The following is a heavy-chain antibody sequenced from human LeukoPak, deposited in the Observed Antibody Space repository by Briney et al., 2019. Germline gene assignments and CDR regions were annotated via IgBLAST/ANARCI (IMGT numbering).Heavy chain of an antibody. CDR3: ARARGARYYGSGSSYNNWFDP. D-gene: IGHD3-10*01. CDR2: IIPIFGTA. V-gene: IGHV1-69*13. CDR1: GYTFTGYY. J-gene: IGHJ5*02. Sequence: ASVKVSCKASGYTFTGYYIHWVRQAPGQGLEWMGGIIPIFGTANYAQKFQGRVTITADESTSTAYMELSSLRSEDTAVYYCARARGARYYGSGSSYNNWFDPWGQGTLVTVSS.